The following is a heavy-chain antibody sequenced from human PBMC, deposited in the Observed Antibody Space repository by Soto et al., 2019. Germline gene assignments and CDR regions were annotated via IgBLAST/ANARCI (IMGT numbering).Heavy chain of an antibody. D-gene: IGHD3-3*01. CDR1: GFTFRRYG. V-gene: IGHV3-30*18. J-gene: IGHJ6*02. CDR3: AKDFSLRYSYDFWSGYRYYYGMDV. Sequence: PGGSMRLSCAASGFTFRRYGMPWVRQAPGKGLEWVAVISYDGSNKYYADSVKGRFASSRDNSKTPLYLQMNSLRAEDTAVYYCAKDFSLRYSYDFWSGYRYYYGMDVWGQGTTVTVSS. CDR2: ISYDGSNK.